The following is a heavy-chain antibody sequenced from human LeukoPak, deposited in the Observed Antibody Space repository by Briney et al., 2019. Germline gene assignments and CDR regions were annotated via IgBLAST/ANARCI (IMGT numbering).Heavy chain of an antibody. CDR1: GFTLHDST. V-gene: IGHV3-43*01. CDR2: LTWNGQIT. CDR3: VKDGIDEATWGYFGS. Sequence: HPGGSLRLSCVVSGFTLHDSTMHWVRQIPGKGLEWVALLTWNGQITSYGDSMKGRLNISRDDSKNTLYLEMSRLNFDDTGLYYCVKDGIDEATWGYFGSWGRGTLVSVST. D-gene: IGHD3-9*01. J-gene: IGHJ5*02.